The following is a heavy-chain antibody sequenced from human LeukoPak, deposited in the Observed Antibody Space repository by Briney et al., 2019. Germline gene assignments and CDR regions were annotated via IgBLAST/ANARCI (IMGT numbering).Heavy chain of an antibody. Sequence: GGSLRLSCSASGFTFKNFAMHWVRQIPGRGLEYVSAITTTGDGTYYAESVKGRFIISRDNSKNTLYLQMSSLKAEDTPVYYCVKRGYASGWPFFDYWGQGTLVTVSS. CDR3: VKRGYASGWPFFDY. D-gene: IGHD6-19*01. V-gene: IGHV3-64D*06. CDR1: GFTFKNFA. J-gene: IGHJ4*02. CDR2: ITTTGDGT.